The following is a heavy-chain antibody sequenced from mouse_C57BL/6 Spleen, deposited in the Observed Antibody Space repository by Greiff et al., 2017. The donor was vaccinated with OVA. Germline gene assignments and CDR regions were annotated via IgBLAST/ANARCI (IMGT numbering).Heavy chain of an antibody. J-gene: IGHJ4*01. CDR2: ISYDGSN. V-gene: IGHV3-6*01. CDR3: ARELDYDYDEGVMDY. CDR1: GYSITSGYY. D-gene: IGHD2-4*01. Sequence: EVKLQESGPGLVKPSQSLSLTCSVTGYSITSGYYWNWIRQFPGNKLEWMGYISYDGSNNYNPSLKNRISITRDTSKNQFFLKLNSVTTEDTATYYCARELDYDYDEGVMDYWGQGTSVTVSS.